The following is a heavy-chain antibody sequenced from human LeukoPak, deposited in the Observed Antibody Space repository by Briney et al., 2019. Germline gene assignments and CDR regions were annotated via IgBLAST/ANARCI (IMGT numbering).Heavy chain of an antibody. CDR3: AKDRDIVVVVAATLDY. Sequence: GGSLRLSCAASGFTFSSYEMNWVRQAPGKGLECVSYSSSSGSTIYYADSVKGRFTISRDNAKNSLYLQMNSLRAEDTAVYYCAKDRDIVVVVAATLDYWGQGTLVTVSS. CDR2: SSSSGSTI. D-gene: IGHD2-15*01. V-gene: IGHV3-48*03. J-gene: IGHJ4*02. CDR1: GFTFSSYE.